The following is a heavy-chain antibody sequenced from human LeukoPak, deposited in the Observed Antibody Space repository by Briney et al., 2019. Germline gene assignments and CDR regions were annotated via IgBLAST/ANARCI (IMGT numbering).Heavy chain of an antibody. CDR3: ARGPYCGGDCYQNYFDY. CDR1: GGTFSSYA. J-gene: IGHJ4*02. CDR2: IIPIFGTA. D-gene: IGHD2-21*02. V-gene: IGHV1-69*01. Sequence: SVKVSCKASGGTFSSYAISWVRQAPGQRLEWMGGIIPIFGTANYAQKFQGRVTITADESTSTAYMELSSLRSEDTAVYYCARGPYCGGDCYQNYFDYWGQGTLVTVSS.